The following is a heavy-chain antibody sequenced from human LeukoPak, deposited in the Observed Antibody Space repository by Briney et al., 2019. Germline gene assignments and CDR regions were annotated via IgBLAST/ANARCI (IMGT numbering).Heavy chain of an antibody. CDR2: ISAYNGNT. D-gene: IGHD6-19*01. V-gene: IGHV1-18*01. J-gene: IGHJ4*02. Sequence: ASVKVSCKASGYTFTSYGISWVRQAPGQGLEWMGWISAYNGNTNYAQKLQGRVTMTTDTSTSTAYMELRSLRSDDTAVYYCARDDKFQWLVRGGDYWGQGTLVTVSS. CDR3: ARDDKFQWLVRGGDY. CDR1: GYTFTSYG.